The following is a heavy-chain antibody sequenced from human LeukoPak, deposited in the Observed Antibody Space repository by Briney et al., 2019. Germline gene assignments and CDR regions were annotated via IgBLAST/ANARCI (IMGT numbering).Heavy chain of an antibody. V-gene: IGHV1-69*13. D-gene: IGHD5-18*01. J-gene: IGHJ2*01. CDR3: ARDRPDTAIVPYWYFDL. CDR1: GGTFSSYA. Sequence: GASVKVSCKASGGTFSSYAISWVRQAPGQGLEWMGGIIPIFGTANYAQKFQGRVTITADESTSTAYMELSSLRSEDTAVYYCARDRPDTAIVPYWYFDLWGRGTLVTVSS. CDR2: IIPIFGTA.